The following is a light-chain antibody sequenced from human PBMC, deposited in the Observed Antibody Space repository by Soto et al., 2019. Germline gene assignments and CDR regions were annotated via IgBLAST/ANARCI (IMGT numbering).Light chain of an antibody. CDR1: SGHSSYA. Sequence: QLVLTQAPSASASLGASVKLTCTLSSGHSSYAIAWHQQQPEKGARYLMKLNSDGSHSKGDGIPDRVSGTSSGAERYLTISTRQSEDEADYYCQTWGTGPLVFGGGTKLTVL. V-gene: IGLV4-69*01. CDR3: QTWGTGPLV. J-gene: IGLJ2*01. CDR2: LNSDGSH.